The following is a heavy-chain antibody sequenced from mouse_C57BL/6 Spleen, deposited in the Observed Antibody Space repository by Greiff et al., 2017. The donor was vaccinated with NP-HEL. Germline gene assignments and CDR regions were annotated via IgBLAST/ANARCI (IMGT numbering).Heavy chain of an antibody. CDR2: INPSTGGT. D-gene: IGHD2-3*01. Sequence: VQLQQSGPELVKPGASVKISCKASGYSFTGYYMNWVKQSPEKSLEWIGEINPSTGGTTYNQKFKAKATLTVDKSSSTAYMQLKSLTSEDSAVYYCARIENDGYYVGAWFAYWGQGTLVTVSA. V-gene: IGHV1-42*01. CDR1: GYSFTGYY. J-gene: IGHJ3*01. CDR3: ARIENDGYYVGAWFAY.